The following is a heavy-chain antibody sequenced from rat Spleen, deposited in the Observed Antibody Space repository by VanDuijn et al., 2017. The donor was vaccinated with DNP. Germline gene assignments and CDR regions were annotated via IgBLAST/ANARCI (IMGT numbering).Heavy chain of an antibody. V-gene: IGHV5-25*01. J-gene: IGHJ2*01. CDR1: GFSFRNYY. CDR2: VSHSDGIT. CDR3: ARREFGVFDY. D-gene: IGHD4-3*01. Sequence: EVQLVESGGGLVQPGRSLKLSCTASGFSFRNYYMAWVRQAPKKGLEWVAIVSHSDGITYYPDSVRGRFTISRDKAKSTLYLQLDSLRSEDTATYYCARREFGVFDYWGQGVMVSVPS.